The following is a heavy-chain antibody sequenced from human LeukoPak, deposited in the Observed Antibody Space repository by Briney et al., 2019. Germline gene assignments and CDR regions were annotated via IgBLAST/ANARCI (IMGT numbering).Heavy chain of an antibody. Sequence: GGSLRLSCAASGFTVSSNYLSWVRQAPGKGLEWVSVIYSGGTTYYAESVEGRFTISRDNSKNMLYLQMNSLGAEDTAVYYGATGYYWGQGTLVTVSS. CDR1: GFTVSSNY. J-gene: IGHJ4*02. CDR3: ATGYY. V-gene: IGHV3-66*01. CDR2: IYSGGTT. D-gene: IGHD1-14*01.